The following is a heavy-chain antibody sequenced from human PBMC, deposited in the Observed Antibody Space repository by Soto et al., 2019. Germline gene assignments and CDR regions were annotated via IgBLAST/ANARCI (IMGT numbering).Heavy chain of an antibody. V-gene: IGHV1-69*13. CDR1: GGTFSSYA. D-gene: IGHD3-22*01. J-gene: IGHJ4*02. CDR2: IIPIFGTA. CDR3: ARRIDSSGYYSFFDY. Sequence: SVKVSCKASGGTFSSYAIIWVRQAPGQGLEWMGGIIPIFGTANYAQKFQGRVTITADESTSTAYMELSSLRSEDTAVYYCARRIDSSGYYSFFDYWGQGTLVTVSS.